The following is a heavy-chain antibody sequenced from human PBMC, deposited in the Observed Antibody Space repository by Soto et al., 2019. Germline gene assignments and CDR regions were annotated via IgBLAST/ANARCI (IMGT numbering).Heavy chain of an antibody. Sequence: PGGSLRLSCAASGFTFGSYGMHWVGQGPGKGLEWVAVISYDGSNKYYADSVKGRFTISRDNSKNTLYLQMNSLRAEDTAVYYCAKDVLRFLEWLAFYGMDVWGQGTTVTVSS. CDR1: GFTFGSYG. J-gene: IGHJ6*02. CDR3: AKDVLRFLEWLAFYGMDV. V-gene: IGHV3-30*18. D-gene: IGHD3-3*01. CDR2: ISYDGSNK.